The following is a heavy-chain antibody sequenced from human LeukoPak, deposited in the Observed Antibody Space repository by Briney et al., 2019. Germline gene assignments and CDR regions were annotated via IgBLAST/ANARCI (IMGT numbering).Heavy chain of an antibody. J-gene: IGHJ6*03. CDR3: VRSGYFDGYYYYMDV. D-gene: IGHD3-3*01. CDR1: GFTFSSYA. CDR2: ISGSGGST. Sequence: GGSLRLSCAASGFTFSSYAMSWVRQAPGKGLEWVSAISGSGGSTYYADSVKGRFTISRDNSKNTLYLQMNSLRAEDTAVYYCVRSGYFDGYYYYMDVWGKGTTVTVSS. V-gene: IGHV3-23*01.